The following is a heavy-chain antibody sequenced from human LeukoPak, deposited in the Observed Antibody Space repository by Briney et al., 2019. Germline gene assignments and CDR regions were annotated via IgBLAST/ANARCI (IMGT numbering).Heavy chain of an antibody. CDR1: GYTFTGYY. J-gene: IGHJ3*02. Sequence: ASVTVSCKASGYTFTGYYMHWVRQAPGQGLEWMGIINPSGGSTSYAQKFQGRVTMTRDMSTSTVYMELSSLRSEDTAVYYCATGYSSGPGAFDIWGQGTMVTVSS. D-gene: IGHD6-19*01. CDR2: INPSGGST. CDR3: ATGYSSGPGAFDI. V-gene: IGHV1-46*01.